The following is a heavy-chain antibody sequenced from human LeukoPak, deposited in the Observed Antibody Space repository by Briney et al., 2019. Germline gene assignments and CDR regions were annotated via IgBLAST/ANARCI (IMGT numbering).Heavy chain of an antibody. Sequence: PSQTLSPTCTVSGGSISSGNYYWSWIRQPPGKGLEWIGYIYYSGSTYYNPSLKSRVTISVDTSKNQFSLKLSSVTAADTAVYYCARLALHLWFGELSTQYYFDYWGQGTLVTVSS. CDR1: GGSISSGNYY. J-gene: IGHJ4*02. CDR3: ARLALHLWFGELSTQYYFDY. CDR2: IYYSGST. V-gene: IGHV4-30-4*08. D-gene: IGHD3-10*01.